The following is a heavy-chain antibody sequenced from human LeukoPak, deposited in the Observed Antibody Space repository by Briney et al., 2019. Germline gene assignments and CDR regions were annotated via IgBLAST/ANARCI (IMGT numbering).Heavy chain of an antibody. CDR2: ISSSSSYI. Sequence: GGSLRLSCAASGFTFSSYAMNWVRQAPGKGLEWVSSISSSSSYIYYADSVKGRFTISRDNAKNSLYLQMNSLRAEDTAVYYCARDPRGVGATTGDYWGQGTLVTVSS. D-gene: IGHD1-26*01. CDR1: GFTFSSYA. J-gene: IGHJ4*02. V-gene: IGHV3-21*01. CDR3: ARDPRGVGATTGDY.